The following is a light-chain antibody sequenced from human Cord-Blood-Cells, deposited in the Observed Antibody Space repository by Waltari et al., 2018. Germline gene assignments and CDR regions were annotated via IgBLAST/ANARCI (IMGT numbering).Light chain of an antibody. CDR3: QQSDSTPLT. Sequence: DIQMTQSPSSLSASVGDRVTITSRASQSSSNYLNWYQQKPGKAPKLLIHAASSLQSGVPSRFSDRGPVTDLTLTISSQQPDDFATYLCQQSDSTPLTFGGGTKVEIK. V-gene: IGKV1-39*01. CDR1: QSSSNY. CDR2: AAS. J-gene: IGKJ4*01.